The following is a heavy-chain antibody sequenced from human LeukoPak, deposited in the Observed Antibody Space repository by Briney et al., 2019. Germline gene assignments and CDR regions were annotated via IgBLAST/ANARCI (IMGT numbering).Heavy chain of an antibody. CDR1: GGSISSGSYY. V-gene: IGHV4-61*02. CDR2: IYTSGST. D-gene: IGHD1-26*01. J-gene: IGHJ5*02. Sequence: SQTLSLTCTVSGGSISSGSYYWSWIRQPAGKGLEWIGRIYTSGSTNYNPSLKSRVTIPVDTSKNQFSLKLSSVTAADTAVYYCARASIVGAATGWFDPWGQGTLVTVSS. CDR3: ARASIVGAATGWFDP.